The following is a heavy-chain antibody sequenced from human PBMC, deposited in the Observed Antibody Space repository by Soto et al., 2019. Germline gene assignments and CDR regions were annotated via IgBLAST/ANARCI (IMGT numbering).Heavy chain of an antibody. Sequence: QVQLVESGGGVVQPGRSLRLSCAASGFTFSSYGMHWVRQAPGKGLEWVAVISYDGSNKYYADSVKGRFTISRDNSKNTLYLQMNSLRAEDTAVYYCAKEGYYDSSGYSGDAFDIWGQGTMVTVSS. V-gene: IGHV3-30*18. CDR2: ISYDGSNK. J-gene: IGHJ3*02. D-gene: IGHD3-22*01. CDR1: GFTFSSYG. CDR3: AKEGYYDSSGYSGDAFDI.